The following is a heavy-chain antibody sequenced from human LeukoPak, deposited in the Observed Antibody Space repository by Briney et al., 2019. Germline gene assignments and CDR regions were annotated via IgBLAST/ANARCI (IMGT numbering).Heavy chain of an antibody. J-gene: IGHJ6*03. V-gene: IGHV1-18*01. D-gene: IGHD1-1*01. CDR1: GYTFTSYG. CDR2: ISAYNGNT. Sequence: ASVKVSCKASGYTFTSYGISWVRQAPGQGLEWMGWISAYNGNTNYAQKLQGRVTMTTDTSTSTAYMELRSLRSDDTAVYYCARSESGTLYYYYMDVWGKGTTVTISS. CDR3: ARSESGTLYYYYMDV.